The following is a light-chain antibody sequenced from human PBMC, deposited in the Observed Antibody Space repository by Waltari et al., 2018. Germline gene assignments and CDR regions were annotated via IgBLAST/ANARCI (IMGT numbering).Light chain of an antibody. Sequence: EIVMTQSPATLSVSPGEGATLSCRASQSVSSNLAWYQHKPGQAPRLLIYGASTRATGIPARFSGSGSGTEFTRTISSLQSEDFAFYYCQQYNNWPPEDTFGQGTKLEIK. CDR2: GAS. V-gene: IGKV3-15*01. CDR1: QSVSSN. J-gene: IGKJ2*01. CDR3: QQYNNWPPEDT.